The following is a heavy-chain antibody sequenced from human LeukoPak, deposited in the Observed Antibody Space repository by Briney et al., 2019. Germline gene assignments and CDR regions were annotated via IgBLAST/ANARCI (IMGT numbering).Heavy chain of an antibody. CDR2: IIPIFGTA. D-gene: IGHD6-6*01. CDR1: GGTFSSYA. Sequence: SVKVSCKASGGTFSSYAISWVRQAPGQGLEWMGGIIPIFGTANYAQKFQGRVTITADESTSTAYMELSSLRSEDTAVYYCARHTLRVWAEGPLDAFDIWGQGTMVTVSS. J-gene: IGHJ3*02. CDR3: ARHTLRVWAEGPLDAFDI. V-gene: IGHV1-69*13.